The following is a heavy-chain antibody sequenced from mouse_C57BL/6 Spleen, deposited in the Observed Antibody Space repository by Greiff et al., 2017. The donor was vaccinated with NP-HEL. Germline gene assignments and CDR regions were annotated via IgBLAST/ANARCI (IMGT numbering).Heavy chain of an antibody. V-gene: IGHV5-17*01. Sequence: EVNVVESGGGLVKPGGSLKLSCAASGFTFSDYGMHWVRQAPEKGLEWVAYISSGSSTIYYADTVKGRFTISRDNAKNTLFLQMTSLRSEDTAMYYCARGYYGRRAWFAYWGQGTLVTVSA. CDR3: ARGYYGRRAWFAY. CDR2: ISSGSSTI. CDR1: GFTFSDYG. D-gene: IGHD1-1*01. J-gene: IGHJ3*01.